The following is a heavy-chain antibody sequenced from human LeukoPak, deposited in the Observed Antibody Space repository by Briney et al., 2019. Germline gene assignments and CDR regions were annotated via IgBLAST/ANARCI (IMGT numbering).Heavy chain of an antibody. CDR1: GFTFSTYG. J-gene: IGHJ4*02. CDR3: AREYDSGSYYNFGY. Sequence: GGSLRLSCAASGFTFSTYGMDWVRQAPGKGLEWVALISSDGTQKNYLDSVKGRFTISRDNAKNSLYLQMNSLRAEDTAVYYCAREYDSGSYYNFGYWGQGTLVTVSS. CDR2: ISSDGTQK. D-gene: IGHD3-10*01. V-gene: IGHV3-30*03.